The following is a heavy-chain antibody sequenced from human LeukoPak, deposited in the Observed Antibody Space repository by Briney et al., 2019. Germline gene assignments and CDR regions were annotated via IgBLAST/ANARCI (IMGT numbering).Heavy chain of an antibody. CDR2: INPSSGNA. Sequence: ASVKVSCKASGYTFTSYYMHWVRQAPGQGLEWMGMINPSSGNARYAQKFQGRVTMTRDMSTSTVYMELSSLRSEDTAVYYCARIEGYSSGWYYFDYWGQGTLVTVSS. CDR1: GYTFTSYY. D-gene: IGHD6-19*01. J-gene: IGHJ4*02. V-gene: IGHV1-46*01. CDR3: ARIEGYSSGWYYFDY.